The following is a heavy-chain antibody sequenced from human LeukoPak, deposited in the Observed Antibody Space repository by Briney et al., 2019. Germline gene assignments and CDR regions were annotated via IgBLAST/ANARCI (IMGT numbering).Heavy chain of an antibody. J-gene: IGHJ4*02. D-gene: IGHD6-19*01. CDR1: GGSISGYY. CDR3: ARDPSYSSGYFDY. Sequence: PSETLSLTCTVSGGSISGYYLSWIRQPAGKGLEWIGRIYTDGSTDYNPSLKSRVTMSVDASKNQFSLQLTSVTAADAAVNYCARDPSYSSGYFDYWGQGTLVTVSS. CDR2: IYTDGST. V-gene: IGHV4-4*07.